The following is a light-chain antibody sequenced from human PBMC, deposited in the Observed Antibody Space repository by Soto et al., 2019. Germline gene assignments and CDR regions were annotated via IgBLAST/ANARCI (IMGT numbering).Light chain of an antibody. Sequence: EIVMTQSPATLSVSPGERATLSCRASQSVSSNLAWYQQKPGQAPRLLIYGASTRATGIPARFSGSGSGTEFTLIISSMQSEDFAVYYCQQYNNGPLTFGGGTKVEIK. J-gene: IGKJ4*01. V-gene: IGKV3-15*01. CDR3: QQYNNGPLT. CDR1: QSVSSN. CDR2: GAS.